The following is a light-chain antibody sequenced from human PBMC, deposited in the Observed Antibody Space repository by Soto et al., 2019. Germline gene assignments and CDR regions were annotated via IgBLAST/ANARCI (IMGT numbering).Light chain of an antibody. CDR3: SSYTSSSNVV. CDR2: DVS. CDR1: SSDVGGYNY. J-gene: IGLJ1*01. Sequence: QSVLTQPASVSGSPGQSITISCTGTSSDVGGYNYVSWYQQYPGKAPKLMIYDVSNRPSGVSNRFSGSKSGNTASLTISGLQTEDEADYYCSSYTSSSNVVFGTGTKLTVL. V-gene: IGLV2-14*01.